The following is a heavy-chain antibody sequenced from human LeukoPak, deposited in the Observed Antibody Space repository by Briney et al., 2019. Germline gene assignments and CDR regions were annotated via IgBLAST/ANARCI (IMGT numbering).Heavy chain of an antibody. CDR2: IYYSGST. J-gene: IGHJ6*02. CDR3: ARALRESREDSTYGMDV. Sequence: SETLSLTCTVFGGSISSYYWSWIRQPPGKGLEWIGYIYYSGSTNYNPSLKSRVTISVDTSKNQFSLKLSSVTAADTAVYYCARALRESREDSTYGMDVWGQGTTVTVSS. V-gene: IGHV4-59*01. D-gene: IGHD2-15*01. CDR1: GGSISSYY.